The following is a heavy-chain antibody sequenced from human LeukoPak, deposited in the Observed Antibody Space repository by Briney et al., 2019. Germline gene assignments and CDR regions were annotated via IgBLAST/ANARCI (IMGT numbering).Heavy chain of an antibody. CDR3: ARDSYIAVAGTGYYYGMDV. Sequence: GGSLRLSCAASGFTFSSYAMSWVRQAPGKGLVWVSRINSDGSSTSYADSVKGRFTISRDNAKNTLYLQMNSLRAEDTAVYYCARDSYIAVAGTGYYYGMDVWGKGTTVTVSS. CDR1: GFTFSSYA. D-gene: IGHD6-19*01. V-gene: IGHV3-74*01. J-gene: IGHJ6*04. CDR2: INSDGSST.